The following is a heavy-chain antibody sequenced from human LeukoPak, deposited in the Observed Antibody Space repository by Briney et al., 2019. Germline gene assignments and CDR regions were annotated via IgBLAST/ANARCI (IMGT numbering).Heavy chain of an antibody. CDR1: GFTVSDAW. Sequence: NPGGSLRLSCAASGFTVSDAWMSWVRQAPGKGPEWVGRIKSKVLGGTTEYTAFVRGRFTISRDESTNTVFLQMNSLNSDDTAVYYCTSMSSMARGVWGQGTLVTVSS. D-gene: IGHD5-24*01. V-gene: IGHV3-15*01. J-gene: IGHJ3*01. CDR2: IKSKVLGGTT. CDR3: TSMSSMARGV.